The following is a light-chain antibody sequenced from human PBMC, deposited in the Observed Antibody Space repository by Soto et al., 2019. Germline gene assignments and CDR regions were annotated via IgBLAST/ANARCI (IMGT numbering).Light chain of an antibody. Sequence: DIQMTQSPATLSASVGDRVTITCRASQSVRSWLAWYQQKPGTAPKLLLFDASRLESGVPSRFSGSASGTEFTLTISSLQPDDFATYYCQQYDNYPLTFGGGTKVEIK. V-gene: IGKV1-5*01. CDR1: QSVRSW. J-gene: IGKJ4*01. CDR2: DAS. CDR3: QQYDNYPLT.